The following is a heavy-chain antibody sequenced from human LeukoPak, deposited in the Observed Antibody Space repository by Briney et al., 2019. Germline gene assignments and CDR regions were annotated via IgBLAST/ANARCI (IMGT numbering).Heavy chain of an antibody. CDR1: GFTFSSYG. V-gene: IGHV3-30*18. D-gene: IGHD1-7*01. CDR2: ISYDGSNT. J-gene: IGHJ6*02. CDR3: AKVRSELSTRNYYGMDV. Sequence: GRSLRLSCAASGFTFSSYGLHWVRQAPGKGLEWVAVISYDGSNTYYADSVKGRFTISRDNSKNTLYLQMNSLRAEDTAVYYCAKVRSELSTRNYYGMDVWGQGTTVTVSS.